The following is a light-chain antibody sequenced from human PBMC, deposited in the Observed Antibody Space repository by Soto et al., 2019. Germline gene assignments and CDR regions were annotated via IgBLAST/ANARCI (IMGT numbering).Light chain of an antibody. V-gene: IGKV3-20*01. CDR3: QQYGSSPWA. J-gene: IGKJ1*01. CDR2: SAS. Sequence: TQSPAILSASLGERATITCRASQSIISNLAWYQQKPGQAPRLLIYSASTRATGIPDRFSGSGSGTDFTLTISRLEPEDFAVYYCQQYGSSPWAFGQGTKVDIK. CDR1: QSIISN.